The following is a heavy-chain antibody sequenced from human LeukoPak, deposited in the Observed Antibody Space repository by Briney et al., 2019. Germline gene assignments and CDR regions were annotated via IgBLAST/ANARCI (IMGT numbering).Heavy chain of an antibody. Sequence: SVKVSCKASGGTFSSYAISWVRQAPGQGLEWMGGIIPIFGTANYAQKFQGRVTITADESTSTAYMELSSLRPEDTAGYYCARWPSLGVARRYYFDYWGQGTLVTVSS. CDR3: ARWPSLGVARRYYFDY. J-gene: IGHJ4*02. CDR2: IIPIFGTA. V-gene: IGHV1-69*01. CDR1: GGTFSSYA. D-gene: IGHD1-1*01.